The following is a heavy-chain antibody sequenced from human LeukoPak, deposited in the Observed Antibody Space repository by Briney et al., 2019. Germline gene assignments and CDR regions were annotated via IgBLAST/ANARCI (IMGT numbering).Heavy chain of an antibody. V-gene: IGHV3-74*01. CDR1: GFTFSNYW. Sequence: GGSLRLSCVASGFTFSNYWMHWVRQAPGKGLVWVSRVNTDESRTNYADSVKGRFTISRDNAKNTVYLQMDSLRAEDTAVYYCARGASGSYYVDYWGQGILVTVSS. J-gene: IGHJ4*02. CDR2: VNTDESRT. D-gene: IGHD1-26*01. CDR3: ARGASGSYYVDY.